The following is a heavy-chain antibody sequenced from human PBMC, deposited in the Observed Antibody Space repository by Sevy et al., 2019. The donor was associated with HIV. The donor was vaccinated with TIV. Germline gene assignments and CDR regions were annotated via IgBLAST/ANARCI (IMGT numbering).Heavy chain of an antibody. V-gene: IGHV3-30*02. CDR2: IRYDGSNK. J-gene: IGHJ4*02. D-gene: IGHD2-2*01. CDR3: ANSYCSSTSCYAYYFDY. CDR1: GFTFSSYG. Sequence: GGSLRHSCAASGFTFSSYGMHWVRQAPGKGLEWVAFIRYDGSNKYYADSVKGRFTISRDNSKNTLYLQMNSLRAEDTAVYYCANSYCSSTSCYAYYFDYWGQGTLVTVSS.